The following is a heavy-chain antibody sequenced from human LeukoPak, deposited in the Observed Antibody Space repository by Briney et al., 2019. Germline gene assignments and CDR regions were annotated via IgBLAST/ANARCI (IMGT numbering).Heavy chain of an antibody. Sequence: PGGSLRLSCATSGFTFSSYAMSWVRQAPGKGLEWVSAISGSGGSTHYADSVKGRFTISRDNSKNTLYLQMNSLRAEDTAVYYCAKVRYQSADSSSWYYFDYWGQGTLVTVSS. CDR2: ISGSGGST. D-gene: IGHD6-13*01. J-gene: IGHJ4*02. CDR1: GFTFSSYA. V-gene: IGHV3-23*01. CDR3: AKVRYQSADSSSWYYFDY.